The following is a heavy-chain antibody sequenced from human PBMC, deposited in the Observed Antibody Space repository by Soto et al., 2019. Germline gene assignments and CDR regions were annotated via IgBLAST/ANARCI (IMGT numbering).Heavy chain of an antibody. CDR2: IYYSGST. Sequence: QVQLQESGPGLVKPTQTLSLTCTVSGGSISRGGYYWSWIRQLPGKGLEWIGYIYYSGSTYYNPSLKSRVTISVDTSINQFSLKLSSVTAADTAVYYCVIDRDGVRGVRLETGAFDIWGQGTMVTVSS. CDR3: VIDRDGVRGVRLETGAFDI. V-gene: IGHV4-31*03. D-gene: IGHD3-10*01. CDR1: GGSISRGGYY. J-gene: IGHJ3*02.